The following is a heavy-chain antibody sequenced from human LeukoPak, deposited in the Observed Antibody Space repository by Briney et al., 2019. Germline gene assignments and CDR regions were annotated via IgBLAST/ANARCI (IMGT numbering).Heavy chain of an antibody. D-gene: IGHD2-15*01. CDR1: GGSISSGGYY. CDR3: AREGCSGGSCYSGYYYYGMDV. V-gene: IGHV4-31*03. Sequence: PSQTLSLTCTVSGGSISSGGYYWSWIRQHPGTGLEWIGYIYYSGSTYYNPSLKSRVTISVDTSKNQFSLKLSSVTAADTAVYYCAREGCSGGSCYSGYYYYGMDVWGQGTTVTVSS. CDR2: IYYSGST. J-gene: IGHJ6*02.